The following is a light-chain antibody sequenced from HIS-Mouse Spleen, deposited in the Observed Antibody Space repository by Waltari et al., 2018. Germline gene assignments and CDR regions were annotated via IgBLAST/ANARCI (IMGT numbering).Light chain of an antibody. CDR3: YSTDSSGNHRV. V-gene: IGLV3-10*01. Sequence: SYELTQPPSVSVSPGQTARTTCSGDALPKKYPYWYQQKSGQAPVLVIYEDSKRPSGIPERFSGPSSGTMATLTISGAQVEDEADYYCYSTDSSGNHRVFGGGTKLTVL. J-gene: IGLJ2*01. CDR1: ALPKKY. CDR2: EDS.